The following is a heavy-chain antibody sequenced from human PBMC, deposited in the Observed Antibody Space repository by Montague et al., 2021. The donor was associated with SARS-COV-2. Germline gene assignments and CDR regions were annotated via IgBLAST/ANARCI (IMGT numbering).Heavy chain of an antibody. CDR2: IYTSGST. CDR3: ARVGVGTMVRGVIPAYYYYGMDV. D-gene: IGHD3-10*01. V-gene: IGHV4-39*07. CDR1: GGSISSSSYY. J-gene: IGHJ6*02. Sequence: SETLSLTCTVSGGSISSSSYYWGWIRQPPGKGLEWIGRIYTSGSTNYNPSLKSRVTISVDTSKNQFSLKLSSVTAADTAVYYCARVGVGTMVRGVIPAYYYYGMDVWGQGTTVTVSS.